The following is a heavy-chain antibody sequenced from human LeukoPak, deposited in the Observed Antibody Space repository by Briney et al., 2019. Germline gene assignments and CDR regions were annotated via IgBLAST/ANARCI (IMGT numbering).Heavy chain of an antibody. CDR3: ARGTPPIAVAGTYDY. V-gene: IGHV4-38-2*02. CDR2: IYHSGST. J-gene: IGHJ4*02. CDR1: GYSISSGYY. Sequence: SETLSLTCTVSGYSISSGYYWGWIRQPPGKGLEWIGSIYHSGSTYYNPSLKSRVTISVDTSKNQFSLKLSSVTAADTAVYYCARGTPPIAVAGTYDYRGQGTLVTVSS. D-gene: IGHD6-19*01.